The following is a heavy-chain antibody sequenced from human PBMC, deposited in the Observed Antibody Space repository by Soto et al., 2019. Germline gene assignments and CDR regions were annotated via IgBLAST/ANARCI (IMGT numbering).Heavy chain of an antibody. CDR1: GFTFSTYD. CDR2: IWYEGNNQ. V-gene: IGHV3-33*01. J-gene: IGHJ4*02. D-gene: IGHD3-22*01. CDR3: ARDRGAYDTSGYAPFGH. Sequence: GGSLRLSCAASGFTFSTYDMHWVRQAPGKGLEWVAVIWYEGNNQYYADSVKGRFTISRDNSKKTLYLQMNSLRVEDTAVYYCARDRGAYDTSGYAPFGHWGQGTLVTV.